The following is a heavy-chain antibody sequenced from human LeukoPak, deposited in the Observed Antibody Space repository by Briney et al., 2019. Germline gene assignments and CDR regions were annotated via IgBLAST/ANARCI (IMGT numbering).Heavy chain of an antibody. CDR1: GYTFTGYY. V-gene: IGHV1-2*02. CDR2: INPNSGGP. D-gene: IGHD3-16*01. CDR3: ARDNDSRDPPQFDY. J-gene: IGHJ4*02. Sequence: GASVKVSCKASGYTFTGYYMHWVRQAPGQGREWMGWINPNSGGPNYAQKFQGRVTMSGDTSISTAYMELSRLTSDDTAVYYCARDNDSRDPPQFDYWGQGTLVTVSS.